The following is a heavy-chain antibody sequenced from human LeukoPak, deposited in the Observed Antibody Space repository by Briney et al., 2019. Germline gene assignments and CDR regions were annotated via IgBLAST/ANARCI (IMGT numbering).Heavy chain of an antibody. CDR3: ARDRTKPGGSGTPTPPGNY. CDR2: SSAYNGNT. CDR1: GYTFTSYD. V-gene: IGHV1-18*04. J-gene: IGHJ4*02. D-gene: IGHD3-10*01. Sequence: ASVKVSCKASGYTFTSYDINWVRQATGQGLEWMGWSSAYNGNTNYAQKLQGRVTMTTDTSTSTAYMELRSLRSDDTAVYYCARDRTKPGGSGTPTPPGNYWGQGTLVTVSS.